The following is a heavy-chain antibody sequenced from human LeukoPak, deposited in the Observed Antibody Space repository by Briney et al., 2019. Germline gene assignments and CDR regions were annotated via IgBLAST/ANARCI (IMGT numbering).Heavy chain of an antibody. D-gene: IGHD6-6*01. CDR1: GFIFSQFW. CDR3: ARDGLPAARDI. CDR2: INGDGSST. Sequence: GGSLRLSCAGSGFIFSQFWMQWVRQVPGKGLVWVSRINGDGSSTNYADSVKGRFTISRDNAKNTLYLQMSSLRAEDTAVYYCARDGLPAARDIWGQGTMVTVSS. V-gene: IGHV3-74*01. J-gene: IGHJ3*02.